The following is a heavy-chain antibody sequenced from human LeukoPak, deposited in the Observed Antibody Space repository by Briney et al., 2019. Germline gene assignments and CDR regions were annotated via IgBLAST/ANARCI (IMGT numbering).Heavy chain of an antibody. J-gene: IGHJ3*02. D-gene: IGHD1-26*01. CDR3: ARDLGRESGSYLTPIDAFDI. V-gene: IGHV1-18*01. CDR2: ISAYNGNT. Sequence: ASVKVSCKASGYTFTSYGISWVRQAPGQGLEWMGWISAYNGNTNYAQKLQGRVTMTTDTSTSTAYMELRSLRSDDTAVYYCARDLGRESGSYLTPIDAFDIWGQGTMVTVSS. CDR1: GYTFTSYG.